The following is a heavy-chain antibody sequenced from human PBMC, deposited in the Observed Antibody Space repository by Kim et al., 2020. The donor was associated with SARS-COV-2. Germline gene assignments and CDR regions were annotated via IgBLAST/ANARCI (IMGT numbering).Heavy chain of an antibody. Sequence: GGSLRISCAASGFTFSDYYMSWIRQAPGKGLEWVSYISSSSSYTNYADSVKGRFTISRDNAKNSLYLQMNSLRAEDTAVYYCARYRYSGSYLLDYWGQGTLVTVSS. CDR1: GFTFSDYY. CDR2: ISSSSSYT. CDR3: ARYRYSGSYLLDY. D-gene: IGHD1-26*01. J-gene: IGHJ4*02. V-gene: IGHV3-11*06.